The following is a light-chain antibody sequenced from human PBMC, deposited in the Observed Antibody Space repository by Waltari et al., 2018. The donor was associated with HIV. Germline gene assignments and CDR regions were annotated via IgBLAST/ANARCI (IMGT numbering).Light chain of an antibody. Sequence: QSALTQPASVSGSPGQSITTSCSGASTDIGASDYVSWYRQLQDRAPRLILYEVKKRPSGVSSRFSGSKSGNTASLTISGLQVEDEAVYFCSSYSTGDTLVLFGGGTRLTVL. CDR2: EVK. J-gene: IGLJ2*01. V-gene: IGLV2-14*01. CDR1: STDIGASDY. CDR3: SSYSTGDTLVL.